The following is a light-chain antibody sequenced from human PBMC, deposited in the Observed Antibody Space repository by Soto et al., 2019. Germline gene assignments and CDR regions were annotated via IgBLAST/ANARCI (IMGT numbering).Light chain of an antibody. J-gene: IGLJ3*02. CDR3: AAWDDSLSVWV. Sequence: QSVLTQLPSASGTPGQRVTISCSGSRYNIGNNLVYWYQQLPGTAPRLLISTYNQRPSGVPDRFSGSKSGTSASLAISGLRSEDEADYYCAAWDDSLSVWVFGGGTKLTGL. CDR1: RYNIGNNL. V-gene: IGLV1-47*02. CDR2: TYN.